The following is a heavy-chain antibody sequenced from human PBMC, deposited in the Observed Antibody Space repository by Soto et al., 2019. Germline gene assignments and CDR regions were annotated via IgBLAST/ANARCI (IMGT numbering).Heavy chain of an antibody. Sequence: TGGSLRLSCASSGFTVSSNYMSWVRQAPGKGLEWVSVIYSGGSTYYADSVKGRFTISRDNSKNTLYLQMNSLRAEDTAVYYCARALGQWLTFDYWGQGTLVTVSS. V-gene: IGHV3-53*01. CDR1: GFTVSSNY. CDR2: IYSGGST. D-gene: IGHD6-19*01. J-gene: IGHJ4*02. CDR3: ARALGQWLTFDY.